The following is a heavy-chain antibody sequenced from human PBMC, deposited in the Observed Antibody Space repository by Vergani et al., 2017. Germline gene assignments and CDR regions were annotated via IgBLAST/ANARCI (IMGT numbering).Heavy chain of an antibody. CDR1: GYTFTGYY. V-gene: IGHV1-2*02. CDR2: INPNSGGT. CDR3: ARDLPRYDFWSGYLHIPIDY. Sequence: QVQLVQSGAEVKKPGASVKVSCKASGYTFTGYYMHWVRQAPGQGLEWMGWINPNSGGTNYAQKFQGRVTMTRDTSISTAYMELSRLRSDDTAVYYCARDLPRYDFWSGYLHIPIDYWGQGTLVTVSS. D-gene: IGHD3-3*01. J-gene: IGHJ4*02.